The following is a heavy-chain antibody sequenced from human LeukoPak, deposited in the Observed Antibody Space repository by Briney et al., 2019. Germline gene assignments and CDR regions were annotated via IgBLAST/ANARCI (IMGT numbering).Heavy chain of an antibody. D-gene: IGHD4-17*01. V-gene: IGHV3-64*01. CDR1: GFTFSSYA. CDR3: ARKTTSQAFDI. CDR2: ISSNGGST. J-gene: IGHJ3*02. Sequence: PGGSLRLSCAASGFTFSSYAMHWVRQAPGKGLEYVSAISSNGGSTYYANSVKGRFTISRDNSKNTLYLQMGSLRAEDMAVYYCARKTTSQAFDIWGQGTMVTVS.